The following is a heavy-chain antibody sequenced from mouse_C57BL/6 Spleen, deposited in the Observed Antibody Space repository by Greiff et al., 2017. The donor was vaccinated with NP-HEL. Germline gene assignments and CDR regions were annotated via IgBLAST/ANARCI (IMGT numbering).Heavy chain of an antibody. J-gene: IGHJ1*03. CDR3: ARDYGSSYADWYFDV. D-gene: IGHD1-1*01. CDR2: ISDGGSYT. V-gene: IGHV5-4*01. CDR1: GFTFSSYS. Sequence: EVQLVESWGGLVKPGGSLKLSCAASGFTFSSYSMSWVRQTPEKRLEWVATISDGGSYTYYPDNVKGRFTISRDNAKNNLYLQMSHLKSEDTAMYYCARDYGSSYADWYFDVWGTGTTVTVSS.